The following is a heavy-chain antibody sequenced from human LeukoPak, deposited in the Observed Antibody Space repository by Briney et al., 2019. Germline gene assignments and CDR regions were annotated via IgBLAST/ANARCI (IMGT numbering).Heavy chain of an antibody. CDR3: ARGQGATVPQVGKNWFDP. CDR2: IYYSGST. Sequence: SETLSLTCAVSGASISSSNYYWGWIRQPPGKGLEWIGSIYYSGSTYYNPSLKSRVTISVDTSKNQFSLKLSSVAAADTAVYYCARGQGATVPQVGKNWFDPWGQGTRVTVSS. D-gene: IGHD2-15*01. V-gene: IGHV4-39*07. J-gene: IGHJ5*02. CDR1: GASISSSNYY.